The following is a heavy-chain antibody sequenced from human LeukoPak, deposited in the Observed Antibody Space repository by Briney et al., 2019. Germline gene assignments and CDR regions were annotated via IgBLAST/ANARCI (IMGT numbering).Heavy chain of an antibody. CDR3: ARTSLRGRYAS. CDR2: IGIDGDT. D-gene: IGHD6-6*01. CDR1: GFTLSGYD. V-gene: IGHV3-13*01. Sequence: PGGSLRLSCAASGFTLSGYDMHWVRQAPGKGLEWVSAIGIDGDTYYPGSVKGRFTISRENAKNSLYLQMNSLRAGDTAVYYCARTSLRGRYASWVQGTLVNVSS. J-gene: IGHJ5*01.